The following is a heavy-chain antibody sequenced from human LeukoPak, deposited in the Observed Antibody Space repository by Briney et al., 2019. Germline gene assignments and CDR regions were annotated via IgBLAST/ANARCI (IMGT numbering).Heavy chain of an antibody. V-gene: IGHV4-59*01. CDR2: IYYTGTT. CDR3: ASKSTDHGELRFDY. Sequence: SQTLSLTCTISGDSTNTYFWSWIRQPPGKGLEWIGYIYYTGTTNYNPSLKSRVTISVDTSKNQFSLKVNSVTAADTGVYYCASKSTDHGELRFDYWGQGTLVTVSS. CDR1: GDSTNTYF. J-gene: IGHJ4*02. D-gene: IGHD4-17*01.